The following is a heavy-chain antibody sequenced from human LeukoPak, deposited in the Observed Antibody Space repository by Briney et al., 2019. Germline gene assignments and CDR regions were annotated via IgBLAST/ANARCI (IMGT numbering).Heavy chain of an antibody. D-gene: IGHD3-10*01. CDR1: RFTFSNAW. CDR3: TTDYGSGSFD. CDR2: IKGKTDSGKT. V-gene: IGHV3-15*01. J-gene: IGHJ4*02. Sequence: GGSLRLSCAASRFTFSNAWMSWVRQAPGKGLEWVGRIKGKTDSGKTDYAAPVKGRFTISRHDSKNTLYLQMNSLKTEDTAVYYCTTDYGSGSFDWGQGTLVTVSS.